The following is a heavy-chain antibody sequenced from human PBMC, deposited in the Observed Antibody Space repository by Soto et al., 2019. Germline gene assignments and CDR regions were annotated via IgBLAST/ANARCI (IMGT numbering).Heavy chain of an antibody. CDR2: IYYSGST. D-gene: IGHD3-3*01. V-gene: IGHV4-59*01. J-gene: IGHJ5*02. CDR1: GGSISSYY. Sequence: PSETLSLTCTVSGGSISSYYWSWIRQPPGKGLEWIGYIYYSGSTNYNPSLKSRVTISVDTSKNQFSLKLSSVTAADTAVYYCARDSFPSDYDFWSGYGNNWFDPWGQGTLVTVS. CDR3: ARDSFPSDYDFWSGYGNNWFDP.